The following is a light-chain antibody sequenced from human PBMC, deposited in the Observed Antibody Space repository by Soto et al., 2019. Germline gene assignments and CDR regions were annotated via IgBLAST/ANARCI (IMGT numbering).Light chain of an antibody. CDR3: QVWDSSTVV. V-gene: IGLV3-9*01. CDR2: RDN. Sequence: SYELTQPLSVSVALEQTARITCGGNIIGSKNVHWYQQKPGQAPVVVIYRDNSRPSGIPERFSGSNSGNTATLTISRAQAGDEADYYCQVWDSSTVVFGGGTKLTVL. CDR1: IIGSKN. J-gene: IGLJ2*01.